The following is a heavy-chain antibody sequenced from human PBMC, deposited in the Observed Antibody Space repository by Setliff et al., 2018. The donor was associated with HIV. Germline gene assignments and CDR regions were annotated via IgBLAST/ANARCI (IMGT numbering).Heavy chain of an antibody. CDR2: IYYTGTT. Sequence: SETLSLTCTVSGDSISSGSDYWSWIRQHPWKGLEWIGYIYYTGTTYFNPSLKNRLSISVDTSKNQLSLRVTSVTAADSAVYYCARTVRSAYGLDYFDFWGPGTPVTVSS. D-gene: IGHD5-12*01. J-gene: IGHJ4*02. V-gene: IGHV4-31*03. CDR3: ARTVRSAYGLDYFDF. CDR1: GDSISSGSDY.